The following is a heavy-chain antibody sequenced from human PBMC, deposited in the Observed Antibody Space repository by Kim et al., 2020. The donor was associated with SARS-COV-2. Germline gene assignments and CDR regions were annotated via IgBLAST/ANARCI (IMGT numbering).Heavy chain of an antibody. J-gene: IGHJ4*02. D-gene: IGHD5-18*01. CDR1: GFTFSSYG. CDR3: ARRAAMASFDY. CDR2: IWYDGSNK. Sequence: GGSLRLSCAASGFTFSSYGMHWVRQAPGKGLEWVAVIWYDGSNKYYADSVKGRFTISRDNSKNTLYLQMNSLRAEDTAVYYCARRAAMASFDYWGQGTLVTVSS. V-gene: IGHV3-33*01.